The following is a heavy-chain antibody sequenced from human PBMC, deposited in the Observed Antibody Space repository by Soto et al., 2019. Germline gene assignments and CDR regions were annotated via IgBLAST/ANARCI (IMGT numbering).Heavy chain of an antibody. D-gene: IGHD3-9*01. J-gene: IGHJ4*02. CDR1: GGTFSSHT. CDR2: IIPILGIA. V-gene: IGHV1-69*04. Sequence: SVKVSCKASGGTFSSHTISCVRQAPGQGVEWMGRIIPILGIATYPQKFQGRVTITADKSTSTAYMELSSLRSEDTAVYYCARDSSPYYDILTGYYPPDYWXQGTLVTVSS. CDR3: ARDSSPYYDILTGYYPPDY.